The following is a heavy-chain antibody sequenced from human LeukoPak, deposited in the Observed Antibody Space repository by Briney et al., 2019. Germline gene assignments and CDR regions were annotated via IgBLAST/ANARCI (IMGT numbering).Heavy chain of an antibody. CDR2: IKQDGSEK. CDR3: VRPELPGWSALFDF. Sequence: PGGSLRLSCAASGFTFSSYWMSWVRQAPGKGLEWVANIKQDGSEKYYVDSVKGRFTISRDNAKNSLYLQMNSLRAGDTAVYFCVRPELPGWSALFDFWGQGTLVTVSS. D-gene: IGHD2-15*01. CDR1: GFTFSSYW. V-gene: IGHV3-7*01. J-gene: IGHJ4*02.